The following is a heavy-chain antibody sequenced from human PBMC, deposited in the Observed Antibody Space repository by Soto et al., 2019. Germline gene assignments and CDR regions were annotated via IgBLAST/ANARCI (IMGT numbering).Heavy chain of an antibody. CDR3: ATQDFRGATGTT. V-gene: IGHV3-23*01. J-gene: IGHJ4*02. CDR2: ISYNSRAT. CDR1: GFTFSSSS. D-gene: IGHD1-1*01. Sequence: GGSLRLSCAASGFTFSSSSMGWVRQGPGKGLEWVSLISYNSRATYYMDSVKGRFAISRDNSKNTLYLQLSSLRAEDTAVYYCATQDFRGATGTTWGQGTLVTVSS.